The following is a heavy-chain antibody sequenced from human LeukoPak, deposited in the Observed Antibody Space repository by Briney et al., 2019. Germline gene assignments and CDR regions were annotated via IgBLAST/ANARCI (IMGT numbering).Heavy chain of an antibody. V-gene: IGHV1-2*02. CDR3: GRDSGDYVLDY. J-gene: IGHJ4*02. D-gene: IGHD4-17*01. CDR2: INPNSGGT. Sequence: ASVKVSCKASGYTFTDYYMHWVRQAPGQGLEWMGWINPNSGGTKYAQKFQGRVTMTRDTSISTAYMEVSRLRSEDTAVYYCGRDSGDYVLDYWGQGTLVTVSS. CDR1: GYTFTDYY.